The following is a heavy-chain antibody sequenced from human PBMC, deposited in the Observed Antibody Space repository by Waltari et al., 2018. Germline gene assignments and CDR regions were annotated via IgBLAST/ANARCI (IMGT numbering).Heavy chain of an antibody. CDR2: INQDGSER. V-gene: IGHV3-7*03. Sequence: EVLLVESGGGLVQPGGSLRLSCAASGFTFSGYWMTWVRQTPGKGPEWWANINQDGSERNYVDSVKGRFTVSRDNAKNLLYLQINSLRADDTAIYYCTRDRRGTPLFDYWGQGTLVTVSS. CDR1: GFTFSGYW. D-gene: IGHD3-10*01. J-gene: IGHJ4*02. CDR3: TRDRRGTPLFDY.